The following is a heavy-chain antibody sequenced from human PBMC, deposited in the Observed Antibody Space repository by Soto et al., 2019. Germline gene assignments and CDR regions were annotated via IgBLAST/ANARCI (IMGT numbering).Heavy chain of an antibody. CDR1: GYTFTSYA. V-gene: IGHV1-3*01. J-gene: IGHJ6*02. CDR3: ARVNGGENPAAMRYYYYFGMDV. Sequence: QVQLVQSGAEVKKPGASVKVSCKASGYTFTSYAMHWVRQAPGQRLEWMGWINAGNGNTKYSQKFQGRVTITRDTSESTAYMELSSLRSEDTAVYYCARVNGGENPAAMRYYYYFGMDVWGQGTTVTVSS. D-gene: IGHD2-2*01. CDR2: INAGNGNT.